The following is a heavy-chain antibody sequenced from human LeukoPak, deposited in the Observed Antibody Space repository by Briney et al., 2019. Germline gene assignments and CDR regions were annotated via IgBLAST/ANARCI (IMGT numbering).Heavy chain of an antibody. V-gene: IGHV3-30*03. CDR1: GFTFSSYG. J-gene: IGHJ4*02. D-gene: IGHD3-10*01. CDR3: ARGYYYGSGSYYGY. CDR2: ISYDGSNK. Sequence: GGSLRLSCAASGFTFSSYGMHWVRQAPGKGLEWVAVISYDGSNKYYADSVKGRFTISRDNSKNTLYLQMNSLRAEDTAVYYCARGYYYGSGSYYGYWGQGTLVTVSS.